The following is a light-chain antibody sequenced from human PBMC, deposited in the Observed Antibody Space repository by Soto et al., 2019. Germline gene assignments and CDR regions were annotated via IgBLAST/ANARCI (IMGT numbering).Light chain of an antibody. CDR3: SSYTSSSTLDV. CDR2: DVS. J-gene: IGLJ1*01. V-gene: IGLV2-14*01. Sequence: QSVLTQPASVSGSPGQSITISCTGTSSDVGGYNYVSWYQQHPGKAPKLMIYDVSNRPSGVSNRFSDSKSGNTASLTISGLQAEDEADYYCSSYTSSSTLDVFGTGTKVTVL. CDR1: SSDVGGYNY.